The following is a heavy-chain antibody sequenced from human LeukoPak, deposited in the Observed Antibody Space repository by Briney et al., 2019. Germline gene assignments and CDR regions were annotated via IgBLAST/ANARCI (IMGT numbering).Heavy chain of an antibody. J-gene: IGHJ2*01. CDR3: AKKLRAVAGKGRYFDL. CDR2: ISGSGGST. V-gene: IGHV3-23*01. Sequence: PGGSLRLSCAASGFTFSSYAMSWVRQAPGKGLEWVSAISGSGGSTYYADSVKGRFTISRDNSKNTLYLQMNSLRAEDTAVYYCAKKLRAVAGKGRYFDLWGRGTLVTVSS. CDR1: GFTFSSYA. D-gene: IGHD6-19*01.